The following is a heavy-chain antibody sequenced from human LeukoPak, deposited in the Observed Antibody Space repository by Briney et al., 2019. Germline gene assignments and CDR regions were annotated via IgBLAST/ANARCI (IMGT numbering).Heavy chain of an antibody. CDR2: IKNKADDGTT. J-gene: IGHJ4*02. CDR3: FRHLVVPGAGADY. CDR1: GFTFSYAW. D-gene: IGHD2-15*01. Sequence: GSLRLSCAASGFTFSYAWMSWVRQAPGKGLEWVGRIKNKADDGTTDYAAPVKGRFTISRDDSKKTLYLQMDSLKNEDTAVYYCFRHLVVPGAGADYWGQGTLVTVSS. V-gene: IGHV3-15*01.